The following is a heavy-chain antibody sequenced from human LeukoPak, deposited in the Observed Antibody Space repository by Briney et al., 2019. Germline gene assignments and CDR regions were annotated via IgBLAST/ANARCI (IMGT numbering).Heavy chain of an antibody. J-gene: IGHJ4*02. CDR2: IYYSGST. CDR3: ARELGGGYVGY. D-gene: IGHD2-15*01. CDR1: GGSVSSGTYY. V-gene: IGHV4-61*01. Sequence: TTSETLSLTCTVSGGSVSSGTYYWSWIRQPPGKGLEWIGNIYYSGSTNFNPSLKSRVTISVDTSKNQFSLKLSSVSAADTAVYYCARELGGGYVGYRGQETLVTVSS.